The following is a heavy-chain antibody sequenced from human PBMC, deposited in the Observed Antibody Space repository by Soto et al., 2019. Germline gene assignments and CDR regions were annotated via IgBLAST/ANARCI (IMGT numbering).Heavy chain of an antibody. V-gene: IGHV3-53*01. D-gene: IGHD4-4*01. CDR1: GFSVSGNY. CDR3: ARPLFLDYSYFGY. CDR2: IYTSGTT. Sequence: VGSLRLSCAVSGFSVSGNYMSWVRQAPGKGLEWVSIIYTSGTTKYADSVKGRFIIYRDDSKNTLYLQMNSLRVEDTAVYFCARPLFLDYSYFGYWGRGTLVTVSS. J-gene: IGHJ4*02.